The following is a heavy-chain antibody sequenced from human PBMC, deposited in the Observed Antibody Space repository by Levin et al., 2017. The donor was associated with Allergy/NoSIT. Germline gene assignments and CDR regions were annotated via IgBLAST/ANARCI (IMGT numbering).Heavy chain of an antibody. J-gene: IGHJ6*02. D-gene: IGHD1-26*01. CDR1: GFTFSSYA. Sequence: GGSLRLSCAASGFTFSSYAMSWVRQAPGKGLEWVSAISGSDGSTYYADSVKGRFTISRDNSKNTLYLQMNSLRAEDPAVYYCAKDNSGSYFYYYYGMDVWGQGTTVTVSS. V-gene: IGHV3-23*01. CDR2: ISGSDGST. CDR3: AKDNSGSYFYYYYGMDV.